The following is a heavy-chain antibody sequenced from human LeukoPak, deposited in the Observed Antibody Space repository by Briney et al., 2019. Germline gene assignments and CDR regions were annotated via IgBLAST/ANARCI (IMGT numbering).Heavy chain of an antibody. CDR1: SYTFTSYG. V-gene: IGHV1-18*01. CDR3: ARAVAGTVNWFDP. CDR2: ISAYNGNT. D-gene: IGHD6-19*01. J-gene: IGHJ5*02. Sequence: ASVKVSCKASSYTFTSYGMGRVRQAAGQGIEWKGWISAYNGNTNYAQKLQGRVTMTTDTSTSTAYMELRSLRSDDTAVYYCARAVAGTVNWFDPWGQGTLVTVSS.